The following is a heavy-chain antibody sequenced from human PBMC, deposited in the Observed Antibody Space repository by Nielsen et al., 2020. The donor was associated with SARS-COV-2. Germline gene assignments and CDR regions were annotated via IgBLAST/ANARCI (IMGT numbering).Heavy chain of an antibody. CDR3: VKDLPSDYGDYSVFDY. D-gene: IGHD4-17*01. V-gene: IGHV3-64D*06. Sequence: GGSLRLSCSASGFTFSSYAMHWVRQAPGKGLEYVSAISSNGGSTYYADSVKGRFTISRDNSKNTLYLQMSSLRAEDTAVYYCVKDLPSDYGDYSVFDYWGQGTLVTVSS. CDR2: ISSNGGST. J-gene: IGHJ4*02. CDR1: GFTFSSYA.